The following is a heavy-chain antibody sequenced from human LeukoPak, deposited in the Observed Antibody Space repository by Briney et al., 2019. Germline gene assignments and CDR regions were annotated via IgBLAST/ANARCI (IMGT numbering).Heavy chain of an antibody. D-gene: IGHD3-3*01. CDR1: GGSFSGYY. CDR3: VREQRSYDFSSAFYIAHGMDV. CDR2: INHSGST. Sequence: TSETLSLTCAVYGGSFSGYYWSWIRQPPGKGLEWIGEINHSGSTNYNPSLKSRVTISVDTSKNQLSLKLSSATAADTAVYYCVREQRSYDFSSAFYIAHGMDVWGQGTPVTVSS. J-gene: IGHJ6*02. V-gene: IGHV4-34*01.